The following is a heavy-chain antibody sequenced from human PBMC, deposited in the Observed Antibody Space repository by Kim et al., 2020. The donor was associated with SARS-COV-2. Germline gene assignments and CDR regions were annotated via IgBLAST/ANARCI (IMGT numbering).Heavy chain of an antibody. CDR3: ARGVRYSSSFGYTQFDY. CDR1: GGSFSGYY. J-gene: IGHJ4*01. CDR2: INHSGST. Sequence: SETLSLTCAVYGGSFSGYYWSWIRQPPGKGLEWIGEINHSGSTNYNPSLKSRVTISVDTSKNQFSLKLSSVTAADTAVYYCARGVRYSSSFGYTQFDYWG. D-gene: IGHD6-6*01. V-gene: IGHV4-34*01.